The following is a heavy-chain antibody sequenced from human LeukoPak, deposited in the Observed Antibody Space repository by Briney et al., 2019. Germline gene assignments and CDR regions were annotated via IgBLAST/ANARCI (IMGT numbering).Heavy chain of an antibody. D-gene: IGHD2-2*01. J-gene: IGHJ4*02. CDR1: GYTFTNYG. CDR2: INTNTRNP. V-gene: IGHV7-4-1*02. CDR3: ARDKYQLPYEIDY. Sequence: ASVKVSCRASGYTFTNYGVNWVRQAPGQGLEWMGWINTNTRNPTYAQGFTGRFVFSLGTSLSTAYLQISSLKAEDTAVYYCARDKYQLPYEIDYWGQGTLVTVSS.